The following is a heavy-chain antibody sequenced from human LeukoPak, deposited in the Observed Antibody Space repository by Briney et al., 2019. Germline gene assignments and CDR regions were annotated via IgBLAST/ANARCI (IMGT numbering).Heavy chain of an antibody. CDR2: IGYDGSKK. V-gene: IGHV3-30*02. Sequence: GVSLRLTCAASGFTFSSYGMHWVRQAPGEGLEWVAYIGYDGSKKYNSDSVKGRFTISRDNSKNTVHLQMNSLRAADTALYFCARDLGGIYYIAYWGQGTLVTVSS. J-gene: IGHJ4*02. CDR3: ARDLGGIYYIAY. CDR1: GFTFSSYG. D-gene: IGHD2-15*01.